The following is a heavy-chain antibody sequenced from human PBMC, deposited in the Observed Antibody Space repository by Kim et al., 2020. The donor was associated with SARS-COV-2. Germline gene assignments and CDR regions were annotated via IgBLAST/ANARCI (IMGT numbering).Heavy chain of an antibody. Sequence: LSLTCAASGFTFSDYYMSWIRQAPGKGLEWVSYISSSSSYTNYADSVKGRFTISRDNAKNSLYLQMNSLRAEDTAVYYCARDLWGGRGWFDPWGQGTLVTVSS. V-gene: IGHV3-11*05. CDR3: ARDLWGGRGWFDP. D-gene: IGHD1-26*01. CDR1: GFTFSDYY. J-gene: IGHJ5*02. CDR2: ISSSSSYT.